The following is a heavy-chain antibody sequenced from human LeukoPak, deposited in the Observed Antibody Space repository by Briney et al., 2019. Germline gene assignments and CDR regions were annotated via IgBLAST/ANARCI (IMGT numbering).Heavy chain of an antibody. CDR3: AKDRGYNGYFDY. CDR2: ISASGGST. V-gene: IGHV3-23*01. CDR1: GFTISSYA. J-gene: IGHJ4*02. D-gene: IGHD5-24*01. Sequence: GGALRLSCAASGFTISSYAMSGVRRAPGKVLKWISAISASGGSTYYADSVKGRSTISRDISKNTLYLQMNSLRAEDTAIYYCAKDRGYNGYFDYWGQGTLVTVSS.